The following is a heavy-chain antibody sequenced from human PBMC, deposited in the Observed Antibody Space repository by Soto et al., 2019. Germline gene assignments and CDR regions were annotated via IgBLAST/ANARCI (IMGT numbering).Heavy chain of an antibody. CDR1: GGSITSSY. CDR3: SRGEDAFFYYGLGV. CDR2: IYDTGISGYTPST. Sequence: PSETLSLTCTVSGGSITSSYWSWIRRPPGKGLAWIAYIYDTGISGYTPSTSYNPSLKSRVTMSVDTSKSQFSLKLTAVTAADTAVYYCSRGEDAFFYYGLGVWGQGITLTVSS. J-gene: IGHJ6*02. V-gene: IGHV4-59*01.